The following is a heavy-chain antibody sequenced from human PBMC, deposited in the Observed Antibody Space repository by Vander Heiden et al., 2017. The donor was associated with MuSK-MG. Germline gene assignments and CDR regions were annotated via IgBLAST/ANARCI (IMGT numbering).Heavy chain of an antibody. V-gene: IGHV3-7*04. D-gene: IGHD3-3*01. CDR1: GFTVSSQW. CDR3: ARGVRWFDY. J-gene: IGHJ4*02. CDR2: IKQDGSEN. Sequence: EVHLVESGGGLVQPGESLRLSCAASGFTVSSQWISWVRQAPGKGLEGVANIKQDGSENYYVDSVKGRFTISRDNAKNSLYLQMNNLRAEDTAVYYCARGVRWFDYWGQGILVTVSS.